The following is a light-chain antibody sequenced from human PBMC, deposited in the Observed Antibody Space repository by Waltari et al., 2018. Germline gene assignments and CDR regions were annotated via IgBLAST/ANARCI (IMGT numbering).Light chain of an antibody. V-gene: IGLV2-14*03. J-gene: IGLJ2*01. CDR2: AVS. CDR3: SSYISSDTLEL. Sequence: ALTQPASVSGSPGQSLTISCTGTTSDVGVYNYVSWYQQHPGKAPKLMIYAVSNRPSGVSNRFSGSKSGNTASLTISGLQAEDEADYYCSSYISSDTLELFGGGTSLTVL. CDR1: TSDVGVYNY.